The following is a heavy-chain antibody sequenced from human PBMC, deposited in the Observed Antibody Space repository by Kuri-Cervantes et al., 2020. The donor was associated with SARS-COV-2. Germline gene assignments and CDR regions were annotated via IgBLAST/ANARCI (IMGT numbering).Heavy chain of an antibody. J-gene: IGHJ5*02. D-gene: IGHD6-13*01. CDR1: GGSISSSDYY. CDR2: IYYSGST. CDR3: ARCRRIAAASRWFDP. V-gene: IGHV4-39*07. Sequence: SETLSLTCTVSGGSISSSDYYWDWIRQPPGKGLEWIGSIYYSGSTNYNPSLKSRVTISVDTSKNQFSLKLSSVTAADTAVYYCARCRRIAAASRWFDPWGQGTLVTVSS.